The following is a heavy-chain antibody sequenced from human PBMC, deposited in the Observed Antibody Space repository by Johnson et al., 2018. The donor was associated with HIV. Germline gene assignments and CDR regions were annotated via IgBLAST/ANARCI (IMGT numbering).Heavy chain of an antibody. CDR3: ERGGHCGGDCAGAKQALDI. V-gene: IGHV3-53*01. CDR2: IHSGGST. Sequence: VQLVESGGGLVQPGGSLRLSCAASGFTVSSNYMSWVRQAPGKGLEWVSVIHSGGSTYYADSVEGRFTISRDNSKNTVLLQMNRLRVEDTAVYYCERGGHCGGDCAGAKQALDIWGQGTRVTGSS. CDR1: GFTVSSNY. J-gene: IGHJ3*02. D-gene: IGHD2-21*01.